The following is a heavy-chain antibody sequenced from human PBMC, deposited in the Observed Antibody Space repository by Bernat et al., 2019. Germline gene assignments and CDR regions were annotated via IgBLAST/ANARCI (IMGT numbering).Heavy chain of an antibody. CDR1: GGSISSGGYY. J-gene: IGHJ6*03. D-gene: IGHD2-2*01. V-gene: IGHV4-31*03. CDR3: ARVNIVVVPAASYYMDV. Sequence: QMQLQESGPGLVKPSQTLSLTCTVSGGSISSGGYYWSWIRQHPGKGLEWIGYIYYSGSTYYNPSLKSRVTISVDTSKNQFSLKLSSVTAADTAVYYCARVNIVVVPAASYYMDVWGKGTTVTVSS. CDR2: IYYSGST.